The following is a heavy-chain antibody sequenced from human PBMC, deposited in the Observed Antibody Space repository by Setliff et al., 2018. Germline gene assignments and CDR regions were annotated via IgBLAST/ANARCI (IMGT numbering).Heavy chain of an antibody. D-gene: IGHD2-2*02. CDR1: GYDFFGYW. Sequence: PGESLKISCQGLGYDFFGYWIAWVRQVPGKGPEWVGLIYPGDSDTRYSPSFQGHVTIAVDRSRVTAYLQWGSLKASDAATYYCARLAVRNTVYYYFTDVWGKGTSVTVSS. J-gene: IGHJ6*03. CDR3: ARLAVRNTVYYYFTDV. CDR2: IYPGDSDT. V-gene: IGHV5-51*01.